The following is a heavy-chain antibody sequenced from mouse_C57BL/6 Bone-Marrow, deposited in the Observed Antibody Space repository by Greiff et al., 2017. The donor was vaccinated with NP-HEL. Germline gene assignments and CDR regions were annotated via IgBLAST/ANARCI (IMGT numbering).Heavy chain of an antibody. J-gene: IGHJ3*01. CDR1: GYTFTSYG. D-gene: IGHD1-1*01. Sequence: EVQLQQSGAELVRPGSSVKMSCKTSGYTFTSYGINWVKQRPGQGLEWIGYIYLGNGDTEYNEKFKGKATLTSDTSSSTAYMQLSSLTSEDSAIYFCAKQYYGSSYEFAYWGQGTLVTVSA. CDR2: IYLGNGDT. V-gene: IGHV1-58*01. CDR3: AKQYYGSSYEFAY.